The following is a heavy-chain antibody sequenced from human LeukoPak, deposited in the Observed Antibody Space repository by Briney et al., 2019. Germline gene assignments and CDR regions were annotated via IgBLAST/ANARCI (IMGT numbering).Heavy chain of an antibody. D-gene: IGHD3-22*01. CDR3: ARGGYYYDTRGYYPTLDH. CDR1: GGFISSGGYS. J-gene: IGHJ4*02. CDR2: IYYNGSA. Sequence: PSETLSLTCTVSGGFISSGGYSWTWIRQPPGKGLEWIGHIYYNGSAYYNPSLKSRVAISRDTSKNQFSLMLTSVTAADTAVYYCARGGYYYDTRGYYPTLDHWGQGTLVPVSS. V-gene: IGHV4-30-4*07.